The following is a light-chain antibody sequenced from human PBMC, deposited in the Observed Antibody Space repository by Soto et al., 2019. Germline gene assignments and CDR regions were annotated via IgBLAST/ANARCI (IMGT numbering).Light chain of an antibody. V-gene: IGLV2-14*01. CDR2: EVS. CDR1: NSDVGIYDF. CDR3: ISYTSDDVRYV. Sequence: QSALTQPASVSGTPGRSITISCTGSNSDVGIYDFVSWYQHHSGRAPKLIVSEVSHRPSGVSNRFSGSKSGNTASLTISGLQSEDEADYYCISYTSDDVRYVFGTGTKVTVL. J-gene: IGLJ1*01.